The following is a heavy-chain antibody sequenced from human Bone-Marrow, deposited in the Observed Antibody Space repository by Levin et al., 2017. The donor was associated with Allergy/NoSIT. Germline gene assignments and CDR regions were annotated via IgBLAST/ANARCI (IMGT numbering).Heavy chain of an antibody. D-gene: IGHD2-21*01. V-gene: IGHV1-69*13. J-gene: IGHJ4*02. Sequence: SVKVSCKASGGTFSTDAISWVRQAPGQGLEWMGGIIPIFGTPNYAQKFQGRLTITADENTKTFYMELSSLRSEDTAVFYCAGRPNCGGDCYMFYLDYWGQGTLVTVSS. CDR3: AGRPNCGGDCYMFYLDY. CDR1: GGTFSTDA. CDR2: IIPIFGTP.